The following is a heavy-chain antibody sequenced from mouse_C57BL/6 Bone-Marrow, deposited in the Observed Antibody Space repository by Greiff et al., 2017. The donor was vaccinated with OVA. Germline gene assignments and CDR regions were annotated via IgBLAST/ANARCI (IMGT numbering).Heavy chain of an antibody. CDR1: GYTFTDYY. J-gene: IGHJ3*01. CDR2: IGPGSGST. D-gene: IGHD2-3*01. Sequence: QVQLQQSGAELVKPGASVKISCKASGYTFTDYYINWVKQRPGQGLEWIGKIGPGSGSTYYNEKFKGKATLTAAKSSSTAYMQLGSLMSDASAGYFWARGEGYYAFAYWGQGTLVTVSA. CDR3: ARGEGYYAFAY. V-gene: IGHV1-77*01.